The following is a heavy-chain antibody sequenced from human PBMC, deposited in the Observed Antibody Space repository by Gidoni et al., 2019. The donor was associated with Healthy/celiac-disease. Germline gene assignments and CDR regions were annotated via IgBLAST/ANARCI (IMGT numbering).Heavy chain of an antibody. D-gene: IGHD3-16*01. Sequence: EVQLAESGGGVGQPGRPLRLSGTASGSTFGDYARSWFRQAPGKGLEWVGFIRSKAYGGTTEYAASVKGRFTISRDASKSIAYLQMDSLKTEDTAVYYCTRAQSWVDDYYYYGMDVWGQGTTVTVSS. V-gene: IGHV3-49*03. CDR3: TRAQSWVDDYYYYGMDV. CDR2: IRSKAYGGTT. J-gene: IGHJ6*02. CDR1: GSTFGDYA.